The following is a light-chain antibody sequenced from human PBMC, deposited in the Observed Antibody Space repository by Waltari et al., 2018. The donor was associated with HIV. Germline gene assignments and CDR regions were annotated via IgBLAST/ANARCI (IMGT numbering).Light chain of an antibody. CDR3: AAWDDSLNAYYV. CDR1: RSTIGSNT. Sequence: QSVLTQPPSASGTPGQRVTISCSGSRSTIGSNTVNWYQQLPGTAPKLLIYSNNQRPSGVPDRFSGSKSGTSASLAISGLQSEDEADYYCAAWDDSLNAYYVFGTGTKVTVL. V-gene: IGLV1-44*01. CDR2: SNN. J-gene: IGLJ1*01.